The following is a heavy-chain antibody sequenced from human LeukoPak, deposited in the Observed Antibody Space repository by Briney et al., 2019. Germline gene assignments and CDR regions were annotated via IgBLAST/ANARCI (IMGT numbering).Heavy chain of an antibody. D-gene: IGHD3-22*01. CDR1: GFTFSNAW. V-gene: IGHV3-15*07. Sequence: GGSLRLSCATSGFTFSNAWMNWVRQAPGKGLEWVGRIRSNSDGGTIDYAAPVKGRFTLSRDDSKTTLYLQMNSLQTEDTAVYYCATDFYDSTWGQETLVTVSS. CDR3: ATDFYDST. CDR2: IRSNSDGGTI. J-gene: IGHJ5*02.